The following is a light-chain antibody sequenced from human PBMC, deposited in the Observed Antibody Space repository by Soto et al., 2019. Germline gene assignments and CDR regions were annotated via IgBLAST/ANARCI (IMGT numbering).Light chain of an antibody. CDR2: AAS. CDR3: QQSYNTPRT. CDR1: ESVSSN. Sequence: DIQMTQSPSSLSASVGDRITITCRASESVSSNLNWYQQKPGKAPKLLISAASSLQSGVPSRFSGSGSGTDFTLTISSLQSEDFATYYCQQSYNTPRTFGQGTKLEI. J-gene: IGKJ2*01. V-gene: IGKV1-39*01.